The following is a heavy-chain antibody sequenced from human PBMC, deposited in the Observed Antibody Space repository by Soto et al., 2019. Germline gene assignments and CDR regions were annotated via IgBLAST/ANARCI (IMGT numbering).Heavy chain of an antibody. CDR1: GGSISSSSYY. Sequence: SETLSLTCTVSGGSISSSSYYWGWIRQPPGKGLEWIGSIYYSGSTYYNPSLKSRVTISVDTSKNQFSLKLSSVTAADTAVYYCARLWATYYYGSGSYYDRLDYWAREPWSPSP. CDR3: ARLWATYYYGSGSYYDRLDY. D-gene: IGHD3-10*01. J-gene: IGHJ4*02. CDR2: IYYSGST. V-gene: IGHV4-39*01.